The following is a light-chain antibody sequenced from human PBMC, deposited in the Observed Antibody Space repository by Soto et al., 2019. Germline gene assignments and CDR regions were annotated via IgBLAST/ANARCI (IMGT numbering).Light chain of an antibody. Sequence: EIVLTQSPGTLSSSPGEGVTLSCRASETIRSNYLAWYQKKPGQAPRLLIFGASTRATGIPDKFSGSGSGTDFTLTISSQEPEYFAEYYCQQYGSSPPDTFGPGT. CDR2: GAS. CDR3: QQYGSSPPDT. CDR1: ETIRSNY. V-gene: IGKV3-20*01. J-gene: IGKJ3*01.